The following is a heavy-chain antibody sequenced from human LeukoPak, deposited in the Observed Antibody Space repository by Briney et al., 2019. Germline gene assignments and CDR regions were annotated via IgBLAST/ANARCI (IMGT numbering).Heavy chain of an antibody. CDR1: GYTFTSYD. D-gene: IGHD1-1*01. CDR2: MNPNSGNT. J-gene: IGHJ4*02. V-gene: IGHV1-8*01. CDR3: ATGTTAGEGFNY. Sequence: ASVKVSCKASGYTFTSYDINWVRQATGQGLEWMGWMNPNSGNTGYAQKFQGRVTMTRNTSISTAYMELSGLRSEDTAVYYCATGTTAGEGFNYWGQGTLVTVSS.